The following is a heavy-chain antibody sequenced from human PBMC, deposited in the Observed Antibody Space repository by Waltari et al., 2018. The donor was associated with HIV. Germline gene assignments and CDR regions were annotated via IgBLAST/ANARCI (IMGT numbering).Heavy chain of an antibody. J-gene: IGHJ4*02. CDR1: GFTFSSYA. CDR2: ISDDGTNK. D-gene: IGHD2-2*01. CDR3: TRASAADLDF. Sequence: QVQLVESGGGVVQPGRSLRLSFAASGFTFSSYAMHWVRQAPGEVLEWLAVISDDGTNKYYADSVKDRFIIYRDNSQNTLYLQMFSLRPEDTAVYYCTRASAADLDFWGQGTLVTVSS. V-gene: IGHV3-30-3*01.